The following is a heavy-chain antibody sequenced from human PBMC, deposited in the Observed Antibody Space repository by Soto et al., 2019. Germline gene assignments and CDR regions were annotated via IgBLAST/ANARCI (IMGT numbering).Heavy chain of an antibody. J-gene: IGHJ4*02. CDR1: GGSISSNSYY. CDR2: IYYSGAT. Sequence: SETLSLTCTVSGGSISSNSYYWDWIRQPPGKGLEWLGSIYYSGATYYNPSLQSRVTISVHTSTNQFSLHLSSVTAADTPVYYCTAHAPYHPIWGNSDGNDYWGQGTLVTVSS. V-gene: IGHV4-39*01. D-gene: IGHD3-16*01. CDR3: TAHAPYHPIWGNSDGNDY.